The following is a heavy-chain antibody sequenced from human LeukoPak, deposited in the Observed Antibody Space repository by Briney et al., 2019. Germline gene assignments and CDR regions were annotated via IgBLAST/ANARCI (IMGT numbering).Heavy chain of an antibody. CDR2: IYHSGST. Sequence: PSETLSLTCAVSGGSISSSNWWSWVRQPPGKGLEWIGEIYHSGSTNYNPSLKSRVTISVDKSKNQFSLQLNSVTPEDTAVYYCARAGDYKATFFETYWYFDLWGRGTLVTVSS. CDR3: ARAGDYKATFFETYWYFDL. D-gene: IGHD7-27*01. CDR1: GGSISSSNW. J-gene: IGHJ2*01. V-gene: IGHV4-4*02.